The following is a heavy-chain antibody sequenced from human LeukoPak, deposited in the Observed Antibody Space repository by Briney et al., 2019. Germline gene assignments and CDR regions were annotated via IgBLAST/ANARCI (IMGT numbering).Heavy chain of an antibody. D-gene: IGHD2-8*02. CDR3: ARLSETPAFYPGGRYLHLAY. Sequence: GASVKVSCKASGYTFSSYDINWVRQATGQGLEWMGWMNPSTGNTGYAQKFQGRVTMTRDTSTSTAYMELSSLKSEDTAVYYCARLSETPAFYPGGRYLHLAYWGQGAQVTVSS. V-gene: IGHV1-8*01. J-gene: IGHJ4*02. CDR1: GYTFSSYD. CDR2: MNPSTGNT.